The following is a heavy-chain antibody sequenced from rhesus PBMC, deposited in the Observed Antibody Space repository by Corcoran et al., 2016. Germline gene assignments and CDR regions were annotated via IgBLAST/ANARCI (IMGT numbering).Heavy chain of an antibody. Sequence: QVQLQESGPGVVKPSETLSLNCAVSGYSISSGYDWNWIRPPPGKGLEWIGYIYGSSGSTNYNPSLKNRVTISKDTSKNHFSLKLSSVTAADTAVYYCARGAGYLRYWGQGVLVTVSS. CDR1: GYSISSGYD. J-gene: IGHJ4*01. V-gene: IGHV4-127*01. CDR2: IYGSSGST. D-gene: IGHD2-27*01. CDR3: ARGAGYLRY.